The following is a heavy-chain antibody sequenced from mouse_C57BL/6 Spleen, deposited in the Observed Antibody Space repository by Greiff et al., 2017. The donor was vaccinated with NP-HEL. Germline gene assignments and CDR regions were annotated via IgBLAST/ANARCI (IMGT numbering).Heavy chain of an antibody. D-gene: IGHD1-1*01. Sequence: PGQGLEWIGEIDPSDSYTNYNQKFKGKATLTVDTSSSTAYMQLSSLTSEDSAVYYCARGGLRGGRDYWGQGTTLTVSS. V-gene: IGHV1-50*01. CDR2: IDPSDSYT. CDR3: ARGGLRGGRDY. J-gene: IGHJ2*01.